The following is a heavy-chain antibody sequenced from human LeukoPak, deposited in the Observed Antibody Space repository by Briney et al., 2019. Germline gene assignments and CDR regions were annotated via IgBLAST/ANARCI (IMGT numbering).Heavy chain of an antibody. D-gene: IGHD3-10*01. CDR1: GFTFSSYG. CDR2: IWYDGSNK. V-gene: IGHV3-33*06. Sequence: GGSLRLSCAASGFTFSSYGMHWVRQAPGKGLEWVAVIWYDGSNKYYADSVKGRFTISRDNSKNTLYLQMNSLRAEDTAVYYCAKTPPLFTMGADYWGQGTLVTVSS. CDR3: AKTPPLFTMGADY. J-gene: IGHJ4*02.